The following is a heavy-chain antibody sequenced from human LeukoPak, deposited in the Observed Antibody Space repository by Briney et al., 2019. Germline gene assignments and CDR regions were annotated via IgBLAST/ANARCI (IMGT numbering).Heavy chain of an antibody. CDR2: IYTSGST. CDR1: GGSISSGSYY. D-gene: IGHD5-24*01. Sequence: SETLSLTCTVSGGSISSGSYYWSWIRQPAGKGLEWIGRIYTSGSTNYNPSLKSRVTISLDTSKNQFSLRLNSVTAADTAVYYCARDRGGYNFRFDYWGQGTLVTVSS. CDR3: ARDRGGYNFRFDY. J-gene: IGHJ4*02. V-gene: IGHV4-61*02.